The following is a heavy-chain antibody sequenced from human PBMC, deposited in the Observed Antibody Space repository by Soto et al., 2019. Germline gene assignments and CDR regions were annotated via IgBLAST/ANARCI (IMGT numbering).Heavy chain of an antibody. CDR2: IHSGDST. V-gene: IGHV3-66*01. D-gene: IGHD2-2*01. Sequence: PGGSLRLSCAASGFTVSSNYMGWVRQAPGKGLEWVSVIHSGDSTYYADSVKGRFTISSDNSKNTLYLQMNSLRDEDTAMYYCAGYCSSTTCFEVYWGRGTLVTVSS. CDR1: GFTVSSNY. J-gene: IGHJ4*01. CDR3: AGYCSSTTCFEVY.